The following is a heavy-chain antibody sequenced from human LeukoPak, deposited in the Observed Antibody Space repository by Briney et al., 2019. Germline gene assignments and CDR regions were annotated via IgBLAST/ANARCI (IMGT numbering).Heavy chain of an antibody. Sequence: GRSHRLSCAGSGFTFSRYGMHWVRQAPGKGLEWVALIRYDGNDHWYGDSAKGRFTISRDNSKDTVYLQMDSLRDEDTAVYYCARWGIVGHDAFDLWGQGTMVTVSS. J-gene: IGHJ3*01. D-gene: IGHD1-26*01. CDR2: IRYDGNDH. CDR1: GFTFSRYG. CDR3: ARWGIVGHDAFDL. V-gene: IGHV3-33*01.